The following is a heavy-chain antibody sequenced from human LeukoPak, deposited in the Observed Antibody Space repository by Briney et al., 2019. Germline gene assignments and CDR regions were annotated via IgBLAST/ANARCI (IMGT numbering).Heavy chain of an antibody. CDR1: GGSISSGDYY. J-gene: IGHJ5*02. CDR3: ARARFTFTFGGVIVPNWFDP. Sequence: PSQTLSLTCSVSGGSISSGDYYWSWVRQNPGKGLEWIGYIFYSGSTYYNPSLKSRVAISVDTSKNQFSLKLSSVTAADTAVYFCARARFTFTFGGVIVPNWFDPWGQGTLVSVSS. CDR2: IFYSGST. D-gene: IGHD3-16*02. V-gene: IGHV4-31*03.